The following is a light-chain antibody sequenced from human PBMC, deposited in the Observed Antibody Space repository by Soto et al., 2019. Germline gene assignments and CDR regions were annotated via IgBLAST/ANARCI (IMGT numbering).Light chain of an antibody. J-gene: IGLJ2*01. V-gene: IGLV2-23*02. CDR3: SSYAGRGVGV. CDR1: RSDVGSYDF. CDR2: EVA. Sequence: QSALTQPASVSGSPGQSITISCTGTRSDVGSYDFVSWYQQHPGEAPKLLIYEVAERPSGVSIRFSGSKSDYTASLTISGLQVEDEADYYGSSYAGRGVGVFGGGTKLTVL.